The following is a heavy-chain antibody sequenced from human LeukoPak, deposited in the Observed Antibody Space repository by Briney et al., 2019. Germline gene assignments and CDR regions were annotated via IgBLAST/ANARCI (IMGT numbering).Heavy chain of an antibody. CDR3: ARGGPTYYYDSSGKNWFDP. CDR2: INPSGGST. J-gene: IGHJ5*02. CDR1: GYTLMTYY. Sequence: GASVTVSCKASGYTLMTYYMHWVRQAPGQGLEWMGIINPSGGSTSYAQKFQGRVTMTRDMSTSTVYMELSSLRSEDTAVYYCARGGPTYYYDSSGKNWFDPWGQGTLVTVSS. V-gene: IGHV1-46*01. D-gene: IGHD3-22*01.